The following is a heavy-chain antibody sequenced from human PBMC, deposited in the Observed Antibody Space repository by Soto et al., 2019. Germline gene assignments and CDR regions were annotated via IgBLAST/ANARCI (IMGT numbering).Heavy chain of an antibody. CDR1: GGSISTINW. D-gene: IGHD6-6*01. Sequence: SETLSLTCAVSGGSISTINWWTWVRQPPGKGLDWIGEIYQTGSTSYNPSLESRVTISIDKSKNQFSLKLRSVTAADTAVYYCARVSSSSAFGMDVWGQGTTVTVSS. J-gene: IGHJ6*02. CDR2: IYQTGST. V-gene: IGHV4-4*02. CDR3: ARVSSSSAFGMDV.